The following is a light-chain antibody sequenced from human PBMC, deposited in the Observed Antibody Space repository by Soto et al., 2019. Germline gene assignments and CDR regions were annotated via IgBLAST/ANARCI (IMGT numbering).Light chain of an antibody. V-gene: IGLV2-8*01. CDR3: SSYAGSNIL. Sequence: QSALTQPPSASGSPGQSVTISCTGTSSDVGGYNYVSWYQQHPGKAPKLMIYEVNKRPSGVPDRFSASKSGNPASLTVSGLQAEDEADYYCSSYAGSNILFGTGTKVTVL. CDR2: EVN. CDR1: SSDVGGYNY. J-gene: IGLJ1*01.